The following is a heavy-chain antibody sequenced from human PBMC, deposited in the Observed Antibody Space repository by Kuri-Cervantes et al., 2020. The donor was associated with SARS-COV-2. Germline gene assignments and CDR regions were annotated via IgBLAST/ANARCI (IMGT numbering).Heavy chain of an antibody. V-gene: IGHV4-61*01. CDR2: IYYNGST. CDR1: GSSVSRGSYY. CDR3: ARHDYGDPLTYYYGMDV. Sequence: SETLSLTCTVSGSSVSRGSYYWSWIRQPPGKGLEWIGYIYYNGSTNYNPSLKSRVTISVDTSKNQSSLKLSSVTAADTAMYYCARHDYGDPLTYYYGMDVWGQGTTVTVSS. D-gene: IGHD4-17*01. J-gene: IGHJ6*02.